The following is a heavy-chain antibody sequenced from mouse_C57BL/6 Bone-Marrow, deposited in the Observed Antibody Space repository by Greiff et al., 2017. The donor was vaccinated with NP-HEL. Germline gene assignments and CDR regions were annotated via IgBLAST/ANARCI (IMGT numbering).Heavy chain of an antibody. CDR1: GFTFSSYA. CDR2: ISSGGDYI. D-gene: IGHD3-1*01. Sequence: EVQVVESGEGLVKPGGSLKLSCAASGFTFSSYAMSWVRQTPEKRLEWVAYISSGGDYIYYADTVKGRFPISRDNARNTLYLQMSSLKSEDTAMYYCTRVSHGPGGFAYWGQGTLVTVSA. J-gene: IGHJ3*01. CDR3: TRVSHGPGGFAY. V-gene: IGHV5-9-1*02.